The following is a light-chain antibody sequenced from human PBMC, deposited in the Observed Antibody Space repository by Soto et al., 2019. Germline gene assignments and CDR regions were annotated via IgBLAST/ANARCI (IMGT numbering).Light chain of an antibody. CDR3: GSYADSSTVV. Sequence: QSVLTQVASVSASPGQSITISCTGTSSDVGGHNYVSWYQQHPGKAPKLMIYNVDYRPSGVSNRFSGSKSGNTASLTISGLQADDEAYYYCGSYADSSTVVFGGGTKVTVL. J-gene: IGLJ2*01. CDR1: SSDVGGHNY. V-gene: IGLV2-14*03. CDR2: NVD.